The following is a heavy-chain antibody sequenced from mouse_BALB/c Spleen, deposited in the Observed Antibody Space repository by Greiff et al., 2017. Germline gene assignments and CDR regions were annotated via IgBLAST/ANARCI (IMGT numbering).Heavy chain of an antibody. CDR2: ISYDGSN. Sequence: ESGPGLVKPSQSLSLTCSVTGYSITSGYYWNWIRQFPGNQLEWMGYISYDGSNNYNPSLKNRISITRDTSKNQFYLKLNSETTEDTATYYCARGYYGSAFAYWGQGTLVTVSA. D-gene: IGHD1-1*01. CDR1: GYSITSGYY. V-gene: IGHV3-6*02. CDR3: ARGYYGSAFAY. J-gene: IGHJ3*01.